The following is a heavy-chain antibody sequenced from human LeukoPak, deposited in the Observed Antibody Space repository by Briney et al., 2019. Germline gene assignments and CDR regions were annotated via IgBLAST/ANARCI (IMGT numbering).Heavy chain of an antibody. CDR1: GFTFSSYS. CDR3: ARFLGREVYGSGSYYIPNYYYYGMDV. D-gene: IGHD3-10*01. CDR2: ISSSSSYI. Sequence: NAGGSLRLSCAASGFTFSSYSMNWVRQAPGKGLEWVSSISSSSSYIYYADSVKGRFTISRDNAKNSLYLQMNSLRAEDTAVYYCARFLGREVYGSGSYYIPNYYYYGMDVWGQGTTVTVSS. J-gene: IGHJ6*02. V-gene: IGHV3-21*01.